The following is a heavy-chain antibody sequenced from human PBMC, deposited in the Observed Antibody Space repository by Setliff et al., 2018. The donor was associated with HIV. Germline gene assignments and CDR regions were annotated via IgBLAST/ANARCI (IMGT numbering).Heavy chain of an antibody. CDR3: ARGATITYYFDY. D-gene: IGHD5-12*01. Sequence: ASVKVSCKASGHSFTTYFLHWVRQAPGQGLEWMGMINPSGGEPSYAQRFQGRVTMTRDTSTSTVFMDLSSLSFEDTAVYYCARGATITYYFDYWGQGTLVTVPQ. V-gene: IGHV1-46*01. CDR2: INPSGGEP. J-gene: IGHJ4*02. CDR1: GHSFTTYF.